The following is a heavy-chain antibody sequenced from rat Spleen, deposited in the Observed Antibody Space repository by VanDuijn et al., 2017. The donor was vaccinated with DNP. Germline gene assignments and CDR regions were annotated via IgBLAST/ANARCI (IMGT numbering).Heavy chain of an antibody. Sequence: EVQLVESGGDLVQPGRSLKLSCVASGFSFSHYWMTWIRQVPGKGLEWIASITSGGSSYYPDSVKGRFTISRDNAKATLYLQMNSLRPEDTATYYCTRGRVQYYYAMDVWGQGTSVTVSS. CDR2: ITSGGSS. D-gene: IGHD1-5*01. CDR3: TRGRVQYYYAMDV. V-gene: IGHV5-31*01. J-gene: IGHJ4*01. CDR1: GFSFSHYW.